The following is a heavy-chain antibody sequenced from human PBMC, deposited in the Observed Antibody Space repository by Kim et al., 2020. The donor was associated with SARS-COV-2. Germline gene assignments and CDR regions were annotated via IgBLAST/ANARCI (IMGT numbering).Heavy chain of an antibody. J-gene: IGHJ4*02. CDR3: ARLTNTAMALDY. D-gene: IGHD5-18*01. CDR1: GGSFSGYY. V-gene: IGHV4-34*01. CDR2: INHSGST. Sequence: SETLSLTCAVYGGSFSGYYWSWIRQPPGKGLEWIGEINHSGSTNYNPSLKSRVTISVDTSKNQFSLKLSSVTAADTAVYYCARLTNTAMALDYWGQGTLVTVSS.